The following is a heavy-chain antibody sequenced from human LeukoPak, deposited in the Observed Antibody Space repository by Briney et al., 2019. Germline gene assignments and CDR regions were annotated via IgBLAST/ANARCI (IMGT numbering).Heavy chain of an antibody. CDR3: ARASWVSDGDAVS. CDR2: IRSNGET. V-gene: IGHV3-23*01. J-gene: IGHJ4*02. CDR1: GFSFTNYA. D-gene: IGHD3-10*01. Sequence: GGSLTLSCAASGFSFTNYAMSWVRQAPARGPEGVASIRSNGETFYADSVKSRCTLFKEAARQTVYLQMNDLRVEDTALYHCARASWVSDGDAVSWGQGTQVTVSS.